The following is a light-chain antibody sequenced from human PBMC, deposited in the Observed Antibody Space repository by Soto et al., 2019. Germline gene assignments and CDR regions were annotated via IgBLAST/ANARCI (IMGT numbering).Light chain of an antibody. J-gene: IGKJ5*01. CDR1: QDINNY. V-gene: IGKV1-33*01. Sequence: DIQMTQSPSSLSASVGDRVTIICPASQDINNYLNWYQQKPGKAPKLLIYDSSNLAIGVPSRFSGSGYGTRFSFTISSLQPEDIATYYCQQFDNLPFTFGQGTRLEIK. CDR2: DSS. CDR3: QQFDNLPFT.